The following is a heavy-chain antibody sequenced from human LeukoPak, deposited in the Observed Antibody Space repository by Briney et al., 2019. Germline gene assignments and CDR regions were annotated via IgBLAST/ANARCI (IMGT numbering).Heavy chain of an antibody. V-gene: IGHV3-30-3*01. CDR1: GFTFSSYA. D-gene: IGHD3-22*01. CDR2: ISYDGSNK. Sequence: GGSLRLSRAAPGFTFSSYAMHWVRQAPGKGLEWVAVISYDGSNKYYADSVKGRFNISRDNSKNTLYLQMNSLRAEDTAVYYCAREYYYDSSANGFDYWGQGTLVTVSS. CDR3: AREYYYDSSANGFDY. J-gene: IGHJ4*02.